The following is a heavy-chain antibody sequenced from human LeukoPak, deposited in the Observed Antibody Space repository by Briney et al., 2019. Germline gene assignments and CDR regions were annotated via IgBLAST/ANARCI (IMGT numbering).Heavy chain of an antibody. V-gene: IGHV4-4*07. CDR3: ARDPQVYCSGGSCSRGWFDP. CDR1: GGSISSYY. J-gene: IGHJ5*02. CDR2: IYTSGNT. D-gene: IGHD2-15*01. Sequence: SETLSLTCTVSGGSISSYYWSWIRQPAGKGLEWIGRIYTSGNTNYNPSLKSRVTMSVDTSKNQFSLKLSSVTAADTAVYYCARDPQVYCSGGSCSRGWFDPWGQGTLVTVSS.